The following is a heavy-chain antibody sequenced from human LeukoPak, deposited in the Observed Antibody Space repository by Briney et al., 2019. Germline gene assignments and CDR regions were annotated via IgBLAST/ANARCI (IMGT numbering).Heavy chain of an antibody. V-gene: IGHV1-24*01. J-gene: IGHJ6*03. CDR1: GYTLTELS. CDR2: FDPEDGET. Sequence: GASVKVSCKVSGYTLTELSMHWVRQAPGKGLEWMGGFDPEDGETIYAQKFQGRVTMTEDTSTDTAYMELSSLRSEDTAVYYCARARLPYCSSTSCYYYYYYMDVWGKGTTVTVSS. CDR3: ARARLPYCSSTSCYYYYYYMDV. D-gene: IGHD2-2*01.